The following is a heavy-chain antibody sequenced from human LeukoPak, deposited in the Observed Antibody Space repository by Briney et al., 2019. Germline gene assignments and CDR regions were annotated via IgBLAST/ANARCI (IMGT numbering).Heavy chain of an antibody. Sequence: PGGSLRLSCAASGFTFSNAWISWVRQAPGKGLEWVGRIKSKTDGGTTDYAAPVKGRFTISRDDSKNTLYLQMNSLKTEDTAVYYCTTDWARGYYGSPESSYWGQGTLVTVSS. D-gene: IGHD3-10*01. V-gene: IGHV3-15*01. CDR2: IKSKTDGGTT. CDR3: TTDWARGYYGSPESSY. CDR1: GFTFSNAW. J-gene: IGHJ4*02.